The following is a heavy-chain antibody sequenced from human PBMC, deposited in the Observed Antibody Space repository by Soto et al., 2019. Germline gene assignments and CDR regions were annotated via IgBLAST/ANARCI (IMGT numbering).Heavy chain of an antibody. CDR2: VNWNGGST. CDR1: GFTFDDYG. J-gene: IGHJ4*02. Sequence: EVQLVESGGGVLRPGGSLRLSCAASGFTFDDYGMSWARQAPGKGLEWVSGVNWNGGSTGYADSVKGQFTISRDNAKNSLYLQMNSLRAEDTAFYYCVRGASLNFDYWGQGTLVTVSS. D-gene: IGHD1-26*01. V-gene: IGHV3-20*04. CDR3: VRGASLNFDY.